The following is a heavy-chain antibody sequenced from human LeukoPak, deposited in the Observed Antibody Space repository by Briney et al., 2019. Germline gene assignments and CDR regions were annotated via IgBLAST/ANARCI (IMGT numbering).Heavy chain of an antibody. CDR3: ARAGYSYGWYCHGMDV. V-gene: IGHV3-11*01. J-gene: IGHJ6*02. D-gene: IGHD5-18*01. Sequence: GGSLRLSCAASGFTFSDYYMSWIRQAPGKGLEWVSYISSSGSTIYYADSVKGRFPISRDNAKNSPYLQMNSLRAEDTAVYYCARAGYSYGWYCHGMDVWGQGTTVTVSS. CDR1: GFTFSDYY. CDR2: ISSSGSTI.